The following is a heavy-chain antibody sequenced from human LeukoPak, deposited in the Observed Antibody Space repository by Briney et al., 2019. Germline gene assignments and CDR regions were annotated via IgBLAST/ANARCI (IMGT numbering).Heavy chain of an antibody. D-gene: IGHD3-10*01. V-gene: IGHV3-21*01. J-gene: IGHJ4*02. CDR2: INSGSGYI. Sequence: GGSLRLSCAASGFTFSSYSMNWVRQAPGKGLEWVSSINSGSGYIHYADSVKGRFTISRDNAKKSLYLQMNSLRAEDTAVYYCARDGLGIDYWGQGTLVTVSS. CDR1: GFTFSSYS. CDR3: ARDGLGIDY.